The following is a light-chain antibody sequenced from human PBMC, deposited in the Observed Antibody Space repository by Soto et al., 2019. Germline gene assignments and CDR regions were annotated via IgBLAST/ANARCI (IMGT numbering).Light chain of an antibody. J-gene: IGKJ1*01. Sequence: IVMTQSPATLSVSPGERATLSCRASQSVGSNLAWYQQKPGQAPRLLIYGASTRATGIPARFSGSGSGTEFTLTISSLQSEDFAVYYCQHYNNWPPWTFGQGTTVEIK. V-gene: IGKV3-15*01. CDR2: GAS. CDR1: QSVGSN. CDR3: QHYNNWPPWT.